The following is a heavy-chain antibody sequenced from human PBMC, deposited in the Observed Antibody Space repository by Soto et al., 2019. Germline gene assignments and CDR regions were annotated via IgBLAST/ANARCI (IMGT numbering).Heavy chain of an antibody. V-gene: IGHV3-73*01. J-gene: IGHJ5*02. Sequence: GGSLRLSCAASGFTFSGSAMHWVRQASGKGLEWVGRIRSKANSYATAYAASVKGKFTISRDDSKNTAYLQMNSLKTEDTAVYYCTRHAWSDKSPTWATVRGKYNWFDPWGQGTLVTVSS. D-gene: IGHD4-17*01. CDR2: IRSKANSYAT. CDR1: GFTFSGSA. CDR3: TRHAWSDKSPTWATVRGKYNWFDP.